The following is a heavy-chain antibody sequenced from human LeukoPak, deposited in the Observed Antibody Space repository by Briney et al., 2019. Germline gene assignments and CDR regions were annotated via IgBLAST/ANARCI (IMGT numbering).Heavy chain of an antibody. Sequence: SETLSLTCTVSGGSISSSSYYWGWIRQPPGKGLEWIGSIYYTRSTYYNPSLKSRVTISVDTSKNQFSLKLTSVTAADTAVYYCARGVTMIVVVIRDWYFDLWGRGTLVTVSS. CDR1: GGSISSSSYY. CDR3: ARGVTMIVVVIRDWYFDL. J-gene: IGHJ2*01. CDR2: IYYTRST. V-gene: IGHV4-39*01. D-gene: IGHD3-22*01.